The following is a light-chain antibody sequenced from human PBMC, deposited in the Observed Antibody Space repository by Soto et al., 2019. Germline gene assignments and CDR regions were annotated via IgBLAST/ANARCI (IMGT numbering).Light chain of an antibody. Sequence: QYALTQPASVSGSPGQSITISCTGTSSDVGGYNYVSWYQQYPGKAPKLIIYEVTNRPSGVSNRFSGSKSGNTASLTISGLQAEDEADYYCSSYTSSNTLYVFAAGTKLTVL. CDR1: SSDVGGYNY. J-gene: IGLJ1*01. CDR2: EVT. CDR3: SSYTSSNTLYV. V-gene: IGLV2-14*01.